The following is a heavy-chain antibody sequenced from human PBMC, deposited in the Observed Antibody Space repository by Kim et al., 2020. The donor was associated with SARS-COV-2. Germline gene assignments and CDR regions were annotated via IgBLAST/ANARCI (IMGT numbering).Heavy chain of an antibody. D-gene: IGHD6-13*01. J-gene: IGHJ5*02. Sequence: GGSLRLSCAASGFTFSSYDMHWVRQATGKGLEWVSAIGTAGDTYYPGSVKGRFTISRENAKNSLYLQMNSLRAGDTAVYYYARGAAAGTLAGWFDPWGQGTLVTVSS. CDR2: IGTAGDT. CDR1: GFTFSSYD. CDR3: ARGAAAGTLAGWFDP. V-gene: IGHV3-13*04.